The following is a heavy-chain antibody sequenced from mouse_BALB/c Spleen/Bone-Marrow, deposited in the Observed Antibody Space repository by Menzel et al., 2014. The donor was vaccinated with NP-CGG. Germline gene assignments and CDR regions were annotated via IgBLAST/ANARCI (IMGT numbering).Heavy chain of an antibody. Sequence: VQVVESGADLVRPGSSVKISCKASGYAFSSYWMNWVKQRPGQGLEWIGQVYPGDGDTNYNGKFKGKATLTADKSSSTAYMQLSSLTSEDSAVYFCARSLYYGSSYPLYAMDYWGQGTSVTVSS. CDR1: GYAFSSYW. D-gene: IGHD1-1*01. CDR2: VYPGDGDT. J-gene: IGHJ4*01. CDR3: ARSLYYGSSYPLYAMDY. V-gene: IGHV1-80*01.